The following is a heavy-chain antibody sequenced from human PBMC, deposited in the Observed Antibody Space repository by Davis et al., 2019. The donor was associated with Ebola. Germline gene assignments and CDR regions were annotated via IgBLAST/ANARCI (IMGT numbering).Heavy chain of an antibody. D-gene: IGHD3-10*01. CDR3: AAGSSLLY. CDR1: GFTFSSYA. CDR2: ISGSGGST. J-gene: IGHJ4*02. Sequence: PGGSLRLSCAASGFTFSSYAMSWVRQAPGKGLEWVSAISGSGGSTYYAASVKGRFTISRDNAKNSLYLQMNSLRAEDTAVYYCAAGSSLLYWGQGTLVTVSS. V-gene: IGHV3-23*01.